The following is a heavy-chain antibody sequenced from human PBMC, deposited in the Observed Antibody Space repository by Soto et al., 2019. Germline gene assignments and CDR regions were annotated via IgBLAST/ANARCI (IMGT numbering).Heavy chain of an antibody. J-gene: IGHJ4*02. CDR3: VIDLGYFDF. D-gene: IGHD2-15*01. CDR2: SIPILGRA. V-gene: IGHV1-69*02. Sequence: QVQLVQSGTEVKKPGSSVAVSCQASAGTVNNHSLSWVRQAPGQGLEWMGRSIPILGRADYSQKFQGRLTLTVDKSTSTADMELSSLTSEATAVYYCVIDLGYFDFWGQGTLVTVSS. CDR1: AGTVNNHS.